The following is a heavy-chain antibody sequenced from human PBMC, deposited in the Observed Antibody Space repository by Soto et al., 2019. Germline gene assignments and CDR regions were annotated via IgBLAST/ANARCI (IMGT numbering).Heavy chain of an antibody. CDR2: VSYDERNR. CDR3: AREYIDHGPDV. V-gene: IGHV3-30*03. J-gene: IGHJ6*04. D-gene: IGHD1-20*01. Sequence: PGGSLRLSCVGSGFSFGRYGIHWVRQAPGKGLEWVAWVSYDERNRNYADSLKARLTISRDNFKDTAFLQMNSLGPDDASVYYCAREYIDHGPDVWGKGTSVTVSS. CDR1: GFSFGRYG.